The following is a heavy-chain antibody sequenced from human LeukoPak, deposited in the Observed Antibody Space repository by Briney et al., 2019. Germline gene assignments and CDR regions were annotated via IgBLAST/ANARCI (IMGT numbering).Heavy chain of an antibody. J-gene: IGHJ4*02. Sequence: GGSLRLSCTASGFTFGDYAMSWFRQAPGKGLEWVGFIRSKAYGGTTEYAASVKGRFTISRDDSKSIAYLQMNSLKAEDTAVYYCTRFGYSSSSTTFGYWGQGTLVTVSS. CDR1: GFTFGDYA. CDR2: IRSKAYGGTT. V-gene: IGHV3-49*03. D-gene: IGHD6-6*01. CDR3: TRFGYSSSSTTFGY.